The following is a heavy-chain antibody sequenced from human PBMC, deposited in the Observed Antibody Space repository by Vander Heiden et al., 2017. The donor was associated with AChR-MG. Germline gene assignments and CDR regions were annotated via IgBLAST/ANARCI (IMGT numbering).Heavy chain of an antibody. CDR1: GFTFSSYS. V-gene: IGHV3-21*01. CDR2: ISSSSSYI. D-gene: IGHD4-17*01. J-gene: IGHJ4*02. CDR3: ARVAVTTSGAYFDY. Sequence: EVQLVESGGGLVKPGGSLRLSCAASGFTFSSYSMNWVRQAPGKGLEWVSSISSSSSYIYYADSGKGRFTISRDNAKNSLYLQRNSLRAEDTAVYYCARVAVTTSGAYFDYWGQGTLVTVSS.